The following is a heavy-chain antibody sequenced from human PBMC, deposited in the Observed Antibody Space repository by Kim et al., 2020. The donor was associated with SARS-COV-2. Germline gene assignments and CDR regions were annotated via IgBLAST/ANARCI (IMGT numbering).Heavy chain of an antibody. CDR1: GGSLRSSSYY. CDR2: IFFSGTT. D-gene: IGHD3-22*01. Sequence: SETLSLTCTASGGSLRSSSYYWGWFRQPPGKGLEWLGTIFFSGTTYYNPSFKSRLSMSVDTSRNQFSLNLNSVTAADTAVYFCARLWVTYYDCCKGFDY. J-gene: IGHJ4*01. V-gene: IGHV4-39*01. CDR3: ARLWVTYYDCCKGFDY.